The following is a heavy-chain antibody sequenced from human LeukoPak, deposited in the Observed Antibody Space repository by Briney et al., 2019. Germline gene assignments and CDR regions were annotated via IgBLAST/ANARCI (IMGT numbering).Heavy chain of an antibody. D-gene: IGHD5-24*01. Sequence: SETLSLTCAVYGGSFSGHYWTWIRQPPEKGLEWIGEIDHSGRTRSDLSLKSRVTISVDTSKNQFSLKLTSVTAADTALYYCARCVTARLLQSRCYFDSWGQGNLVTVSS. CDR2: IDHSGRT. CDR1: GGSFSGHY. J-gene: IGHJ4*02. V-gene: IGHV4-34*01. CDR3: ARCVTARLLQSRCYFDS.